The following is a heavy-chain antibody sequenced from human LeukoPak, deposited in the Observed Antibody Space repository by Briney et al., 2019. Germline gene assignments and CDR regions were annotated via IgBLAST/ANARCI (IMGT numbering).Heavy chain of an antibody. CDR3: ARSRLNYYYYYMDV. CDR2: IKQDGSEK. V-gene: IGHV3-7*01. Sequence: GGSLRLSCAASGFTFSSYWMSWVRQAPGKGLEWVANIKQDGSEKYYVDSVKGRFTISRDNAKNSLYLQMNSLRAEGTAVYYCARSRLNYYYYYMDVWGKGTTVTVSS. J-gene: IGHJ6*03. CDR1: GFTFSSYW.